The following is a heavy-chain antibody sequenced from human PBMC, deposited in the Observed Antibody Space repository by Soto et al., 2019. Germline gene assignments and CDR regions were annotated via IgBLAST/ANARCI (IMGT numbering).Heavy chain of an antibody. D-gene: IGHD6-6*01. J-gene: IGHJ5*02. V-gene: IGHV1-8*01. CDR2: TNPNSGNT. CDR1: GYTSTSYD. Sequence: XSGKVSCAAAGYTSTSYDISWGRRATGQGLEWMGWTNPNSGNTGYAQKFQGRVTMTRNTSISTAYMELSSLRSEDTAVYYCARGPHYSSWNWFDPCGQATLVTVSS. CDR3: ARGPHYSSWNWFDP.